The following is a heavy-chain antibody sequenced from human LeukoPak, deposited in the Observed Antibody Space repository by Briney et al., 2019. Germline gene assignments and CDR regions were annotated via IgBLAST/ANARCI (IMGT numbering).Heavy chain of an antibody. CDR3: AKAAPRYCSSTSCYTTVFNAFDI. CDR1: GFTFSGYT. Sequence: GGSLRLSCVASGFTFSGYTMNWVRQAPGKGLEWVSAISGSGGSTYYADSVKGRFTISRDNSKNTLYQQMNSLRAEDTAVYYCAKAAPRYCSSTSCYTTVFNAFDIWGQGTMVTVSS. V-gene: IGHV3-23*01. D-gene: IGHD2-2*02. CDR2: ISGSGGST. J-gene: IGHJ3*02.